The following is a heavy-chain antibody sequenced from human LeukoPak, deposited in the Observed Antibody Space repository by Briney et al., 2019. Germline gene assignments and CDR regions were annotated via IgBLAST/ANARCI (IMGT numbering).Heavy chain of an antibody. CDR1: GGSISSSSYY. CDR2: IYYSGST. CDR3: ARRIAARVYNWFDP. J-gene: IGHJ5*02. V-gene: IGHV4-39*07. Sequence: KPSETLSLTCTVSGGSISSSSYYWGWIRQPPGKGLEWIGSIYYSGSTYYNPSLKSRVTISVDTSKNQFSLKLSSVTAADTAVYYCARRIAARVYNWFDPWGQGTLVTVSS. D-gene: IGHD6-13*01.